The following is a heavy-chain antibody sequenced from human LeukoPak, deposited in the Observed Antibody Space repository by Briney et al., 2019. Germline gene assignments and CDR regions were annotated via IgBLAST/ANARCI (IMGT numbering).Heavy chain of an antibody. D-gene: IGHD3-10*01. V-gene: IGHV4-34*01. Sequence: SETLSLTCTVYGASFSGHYWTWIRQPPGKGLEWIGEINPSGSTNYNPSLKSRVTISVDTSKNEFSLKLRSVTAADMAVYYCARGYSSGSYFKYGGQGPLVTIPS. CDR2: INPSGST. J-gene: IGHJ4*02. CDR1: GASFSGHY. CDR3: ARGYSSGSYFKY.